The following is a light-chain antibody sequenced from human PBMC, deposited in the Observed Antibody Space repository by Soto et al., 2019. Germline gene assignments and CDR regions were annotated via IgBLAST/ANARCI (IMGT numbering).Light chain of an antibody. CDR2: GAS. V-gene: IGKV3-15*01. CDR1: QSVNSN. Sequence: EIVMTQSPATLSVSPGERATLSCRASQSVNSNLAWYQQKPGQAPRLLIYGASTRATGIPARFSGSGSGTEFTLTISSLQSEDLAVYYCQQYKNWRTFGQGTKLEIE. J-gene: IGKJ2*01. CDR3: QQYKNWRT.